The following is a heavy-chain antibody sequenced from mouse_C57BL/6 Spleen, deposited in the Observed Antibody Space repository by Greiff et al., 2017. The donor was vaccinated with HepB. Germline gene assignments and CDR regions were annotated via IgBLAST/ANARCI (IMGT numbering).Heavy chain of an antibody. CDR2: IDPSDSYT. CDR1: GYTFTSYW. D-gene: IGHD1-1*02. Sequence: QVQLQQPGAELVMPGASVKLSCKASGYTFTSYWMHWVKQRPGQGLEWIGEIDPSDSYTNYNQKFKGKSTLTVDKSSSTAYMQLSSLTSEDSAVYYCARWCLYYAMDYWGQGTSVTVSS. J-gene: IGHJ4*01. CDR3: ARWCLYYAMDY. V-gene: IGHV1-69*01.